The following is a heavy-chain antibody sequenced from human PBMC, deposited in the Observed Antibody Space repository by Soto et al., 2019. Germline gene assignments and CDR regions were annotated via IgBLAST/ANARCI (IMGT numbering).Heavy chain of an antibody. CDR1: GIIFSRYW. CDR3: AVHGDYDAFDI. D-gene: IGHD4-17*01. J-gene: IGHJ3*02. V-gene: IGHV3-74*01. CDR2: ISPDGSRT. Sequence: EVQVVESGGGLVQPGGSLRLSCAASGIIFSRYWTHWVRQAPGKGLVWVSRISPDGSRTSYADSVKGRFTISRDNAKNTLSLQVNILRVDDTAVYYCAVHGDYDAFDIWGQGTMVTVSS.